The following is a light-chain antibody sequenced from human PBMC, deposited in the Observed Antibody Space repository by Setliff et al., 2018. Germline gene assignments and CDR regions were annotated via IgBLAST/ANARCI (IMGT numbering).Light chain of an antibody. V-gene: IGLV2-23*02. CDR2: DVS. CDR3: CSYAGSSTLNYV. CDR1: SSDVGSYNL. J-gene: IGLJ1*01. Sequence: QSGLTQPASVSGSLGQSITISCTGTSSDVGSYNLVSWYQQHPGKAPKVMIYDVSKRPSGVSNRFSGSKSGNTASLTISGLQAEDEADYHCCSYAGSSTLNYVFGTGTKVTVL.